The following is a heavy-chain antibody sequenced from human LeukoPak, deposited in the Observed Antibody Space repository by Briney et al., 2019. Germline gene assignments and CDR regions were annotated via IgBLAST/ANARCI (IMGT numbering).Heavy chain of an antibody. CDR1: GGSISSSSYY. V-gene: IGHV4-39*07. CDR3: ARAANCTNGVCLTNFDY. D-gene: IGHD2-8*01. J-gene: IGHJ4*02. CDR2: IYYSGST. Sequence: PSETLSLTCTVSGGSISSSSYYWGWIRQPPGKGLEWIGSIYYSGSTYYNPSLKSRVTISVDTSKNQFSLKLSSVTAADTAVYYCARAANCTNGVCLTNFDYWGQGALVTVSS.